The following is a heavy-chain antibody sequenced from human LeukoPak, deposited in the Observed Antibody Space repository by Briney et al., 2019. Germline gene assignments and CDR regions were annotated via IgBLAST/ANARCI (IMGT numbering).Heavy chain of an antibody. V-gene: IGHV4-34*01. Sequence: SETLSLTCAVYGGSFSGYYWSWSRQPPGKGLEWIGEINHSGSTNYNPSLKSRVTISVDTSKNQFSLKLNSVTAADTAVYYCARGTLLWGQGTLVTVSS. CDR2: INHSGST. J-gene: IGHJ4*02. CDR1: GGSFSGYY. CDR3: ARGTLL.